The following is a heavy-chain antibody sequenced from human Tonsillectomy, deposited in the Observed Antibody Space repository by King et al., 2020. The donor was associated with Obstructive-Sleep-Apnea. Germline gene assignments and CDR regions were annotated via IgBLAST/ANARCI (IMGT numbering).Heavy chain of an antibody. Sequence: VQLVESGAEVKKPGASVKVSCKASGYTFTGYYMHWVRQAPGQGLEWMEWINPNSGGTNYAQKFQGRFTMTRDTSISPAYMELSRLRSDDTAVYYCASGGPRTQGGEEYYYYGMDVWGQGTTVTVSS. D-gene: IGHD3-16*01. CDR1: GYTFTGYY. CDR3: ASGGPRTQGGEEYYYYGMDV. J-gene: IGHJ6*02. V-gene: IGHV1-2*02. CDR2: INPNSGGT.